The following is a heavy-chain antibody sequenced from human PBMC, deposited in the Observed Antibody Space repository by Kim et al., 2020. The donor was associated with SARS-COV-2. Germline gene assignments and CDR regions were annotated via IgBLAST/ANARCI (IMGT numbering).Heavy chain of an antibody. CDR1: GYTFTGYY. CDR3: ARDPRRWLQGSYYFDY. V-gene: IGHV1-2*02. J-gene: IGHJ4*02. CDR2: INPNSGGT. Sequence: ASVKVSCKASGYTFTGYYMHWVRQAPGQGLEWMGWINPNSGGTNYAQKFQGRVTMTRDTSISTAYMELSRLRSDDTAVYYCARDPRRWLQGSYYFDYWGQGTLVTVSS. D-gene: IGHD5-12*01.